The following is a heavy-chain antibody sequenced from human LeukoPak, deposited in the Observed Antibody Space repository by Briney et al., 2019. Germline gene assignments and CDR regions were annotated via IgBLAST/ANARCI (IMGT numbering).Heavy chain of an antibody. CDR3: ARGGTLPDY. J-gene: IGHJ4*02. D-gene: IGHD2-15*01. Sequence: GRSLRLSCAASGFTFSRYAMHWVRRAPGKGLEWVAVVSYDGRNEYYADSVRGRFTVSRDNSKNTLFVQMNSLRAADTAVYYCARGGTLPDYWGQGTLVTVSS. CDR2: VSYDGRNE. CDR1: GFTFSRYA. V-gene: IGHV3-30*04.